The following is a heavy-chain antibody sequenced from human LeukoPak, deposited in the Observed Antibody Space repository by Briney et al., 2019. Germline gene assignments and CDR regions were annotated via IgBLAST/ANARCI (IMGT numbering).Heavy chain of an antibody. D-gene: IGHD6-13*01. V-gene: IGHV3-21*01. Sequence: PGRSLRLSCAASGFTFSSYSMNWVRQAPGKGLEWVSSISSSSSYIYYADSVKGGFTISRDNAKNSLYLQQNSMRGEDSAVYYCASQRGMWDYWGQGTLVSVSS. J-gene: IGHJ4*02. CDR3: ASQRGMWDY. CDR2: ISSSSSYI. CDR1: GFTFSSYS.